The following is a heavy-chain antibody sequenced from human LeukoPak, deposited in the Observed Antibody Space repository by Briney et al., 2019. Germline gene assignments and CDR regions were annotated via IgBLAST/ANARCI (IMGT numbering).Heavy chain of an antibody. CDR1: GFPFNSFW. CDR3: ARGWRMGDYYYGMDV. V-gene: IGHV3-30-3*01. Sequence: GGSLRLSCAASGFPFNSFWMHWVRQAPGKGLEWVAVISYDGSNKYYADSVKGRFTISRDNSKNTLYLQMNSLRAEDTAVYYCARGWRMGDYYYGMDVWGQGTTVTVSS. D-gene: IGHD1-26*01. CDR2: ISYDGSNK. J-gene: IGHJ6*02.